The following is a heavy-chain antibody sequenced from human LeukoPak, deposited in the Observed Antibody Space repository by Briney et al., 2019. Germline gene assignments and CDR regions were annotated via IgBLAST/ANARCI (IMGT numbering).Heavy chain of an antibody. D-gene: IGHD6-13*01. V-gene: IGHV4-38-2*02. J-gene: IGHJ1*01. Sequence: PSQTLSLTCIVSGYSISSGYYWGWIRRPPGKGLEWIGNIHHSGSAYYNPSLKSRVTISVDTSKNQLSLKVNSVTAADTAVYYCARVAAGIVFFQHWGQGTLVTVSS. CDR3: ARVAAGIVFFQH. CDR2: IHHSGSA. CDR1: GYSISSGYY.